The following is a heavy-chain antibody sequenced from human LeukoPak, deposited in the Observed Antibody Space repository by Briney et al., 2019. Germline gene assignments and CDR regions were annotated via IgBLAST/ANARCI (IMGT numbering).Heavy chain of an antibody. D-gene: IGHD4-11*01. CDR2: ISWNSGSI. Sequence: GGSLRLSCAASGFTFDDYAMHWVRQAPGKGLEWVSGISWNSGSIGYADSVKGRLTISRDNAKNSLYLQMNSLRAEDTASYYCAKAPYSNFYYYGMDVWGQGTTVTVSS. V-gene: IGHV3-9*01. J-gene: IGHJ6*02. CDR3: AKAPYSNFYYYGMDV. CDR1: GFTFDDYA.